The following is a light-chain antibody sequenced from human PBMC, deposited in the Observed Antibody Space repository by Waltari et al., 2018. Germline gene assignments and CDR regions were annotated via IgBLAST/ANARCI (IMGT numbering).Light chain of an antibody. J-gene: IGKJ3*01. CDR1: QSLSSSY. CDR2: GAS. CDR3: QQYGSSPG. V-gene: IGKV3-20*01. Sequence: EIVLTQSPGTLSLSPGERATLSCRASQSLSSSYLGWYQQKPGQAPRLLIYGASSRATGIPDRFSGSWSGTDFTLTISRLEPEDFAVYYCQQYGSSPGFGPGTKVDIK.